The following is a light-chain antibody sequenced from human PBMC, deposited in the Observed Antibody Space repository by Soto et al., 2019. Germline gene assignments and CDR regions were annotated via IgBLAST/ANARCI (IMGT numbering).Light chain of an antibody. CDR3: QKHASE. J-gene: IGKJ1*01. CDR1: QDIYNY. V-gene: IGKV1-27*01. Sequence: DIQVTQSPPSLSASVGDRVTITCRASQDIYNYVAWYQQKPGKLPTLLIYDASTLQSGVPSRFSGSGYGTDFTLTISSLQPEDVATYYCQKHASEFGQGTKVDIK. CDR2: DAS.